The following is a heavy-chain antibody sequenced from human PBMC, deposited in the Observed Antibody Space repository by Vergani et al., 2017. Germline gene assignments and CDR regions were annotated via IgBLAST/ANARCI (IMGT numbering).Heavy chain of an antibody. CDR1: GGPFNSGSYY. CDR2: IHTNGVI. CDR3: AGGPRTSPPAWYAYWFDP. Sequence: QVQLQESGPGLVKPSQTLSLTCTVSGGPFNSGSYYWSWLRQPAGKRLEWIGRIHTNGVIHYNPSLNSRATISVDTSRNQISLKLTSVTATDTAIYFCAGGPRTSPPAWYAYWFDPWGQGTLVTVSS. V-gene: IGHV4-61*02. D-gene: IGHD1-7*01. J-gene: IGHJ5*02.